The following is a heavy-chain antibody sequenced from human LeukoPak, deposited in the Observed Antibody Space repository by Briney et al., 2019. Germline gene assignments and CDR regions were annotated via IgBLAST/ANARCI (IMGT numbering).Heavy chain of an antibody. D-gene: IGHD3-3*01. CDR1: GYTFTSYG. J-gene: IGHJ6*02. Sequence: ASVKVSCKASGYTFTSYGISWVRQAPGQGLEWMGWISAYNGNTNYAQKLQGRATMTTDTSTSTAYMELRSLRSDDTAVYYCARDVPIFGVVITYYYYYGMDVWGQGTTVTVSS. V-gene: IGHV1-18*01. CDR2: ISAYNGNT. CDR3: ARDVPIFGVVITYYYYYGMDV.